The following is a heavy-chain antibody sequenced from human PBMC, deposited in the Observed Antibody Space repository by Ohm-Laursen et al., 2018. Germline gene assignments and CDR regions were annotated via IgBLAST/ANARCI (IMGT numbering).Heavy chain of an antibody. CDR3: AREVSSGWRYYYYGMDV. CDR2: ISSSGSTI. CDR1: GFTFSDYY. V-gene: IGHV3-11*01. J-gene: IGHJ6*02. Sequence: SLRLSCAASGFTFSDYYMSWIRQAPGKGLEWVSYISSSGSTIYYADSVKGRFTISRDNAKNSLYLQMNSLRAEDTAVYYCAREVSSGWRYYYYGMDVWGQGTTVTVSS. D-gene: IGHD6-19*01.